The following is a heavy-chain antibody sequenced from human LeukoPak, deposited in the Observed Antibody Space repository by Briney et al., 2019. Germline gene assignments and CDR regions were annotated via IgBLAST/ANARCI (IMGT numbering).Heavy chain of an antibody. V-gene: IGHV3-7*01. CDR3: ARVGPITMIVVTPYYFDY. CDR2: IKQDGSEK. CDR1: GFTFSSYW. D-gene: IGHD3-22*01. J-gene: IGHJ4*02. Sequence: GGSLRLPCAASGFTFSSYWMSWVRQAPGKGLEWVANIKQDGSEKYYVDSVKGRFTISRDNAKNSLYLQMNSLRAEDTAVYYCARVGPITMIVVTPYYFDYWGQGTLVTVSS.